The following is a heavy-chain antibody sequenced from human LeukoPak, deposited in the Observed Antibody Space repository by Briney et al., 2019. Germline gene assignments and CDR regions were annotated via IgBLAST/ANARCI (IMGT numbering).Heavy chain of an antibody. V-gene: IGHV3-48*01. D-gene: IGHD3-3*01. CDR1: GFTFSSYS. CDR2: ISSSSTI. Sequence: GGSLRLSCAASGFTFSSYSMNWVRQAPGKGLEWVSYISSSSTIYYADSVKGRFTISRDNAKNSLYLQMNSLRAEDTAVYYCARLPYYDFWSGYYPDYWGQGTLVTVSS. J-gene: IGHJ4*02. CDR3: ARLPYYDFWSGYYPDY.